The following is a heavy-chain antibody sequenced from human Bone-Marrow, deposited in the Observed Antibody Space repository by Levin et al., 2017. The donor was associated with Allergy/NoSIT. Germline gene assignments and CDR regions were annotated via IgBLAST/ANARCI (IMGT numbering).Heavy chain of an antibody. Sequence: GASVKVSCKASGYTFTSYDINWVRQATGQGLEWMGWMNPNSGNTGYAQKFQGRVTMTRNTSISTAYMELSSLRSEDTAVYYCARGYVYTYYDFWSGYYYYYYYYGMDVWGQGTTVTVSS. CDR3: ARGYVYTYYDFWSGYYYYYYYYGMDV. CDR1: GYTFTSYD. CDR2: MNPNSGNT. D-gene: IGHD3-3*01. J-gene: IGHJ6*02. V-gene: IGHV1-8*01.